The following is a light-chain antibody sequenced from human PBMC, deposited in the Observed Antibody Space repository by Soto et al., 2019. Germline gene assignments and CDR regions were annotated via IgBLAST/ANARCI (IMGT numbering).Light chain of an antibody. V-gene: IGKV3D-7*01. CDR3: QQYFNLPPT. CDR2: GAS. J-gene: IGKJ1*01. CDR1: QSVSSSY. Sequence: PGERVTLSCRASQSVSSSYLTWYQQKPGQAPSLLIYGASTRATSIPDRFSGSGSGTDFTLTISSLLPEDFAVYYCQQYFNLPPTCGQGSKVEVK.